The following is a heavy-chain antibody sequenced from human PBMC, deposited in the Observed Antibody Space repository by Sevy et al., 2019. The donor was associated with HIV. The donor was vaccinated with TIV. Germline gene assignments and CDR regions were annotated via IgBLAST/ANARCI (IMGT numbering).Heavy chain of an antibody. Sequence: GGSLRLSCAASAFSFSHYWMHWVRQAPGKGLEWVANIKQDESEKYYVASVKGRFTISRDNAKNSVYLQMNSLIPEDTAIYYCARGNSGSFDYWGQGTLVTVSS. CDR1: AFSFSHYW. CDR2: IKQDESEK. J-gene: IGHJ4*02. CDR3: ARGNSGSFDY. V-gene: IGHV3-7*04. D-gene: IGHD3-22*01.